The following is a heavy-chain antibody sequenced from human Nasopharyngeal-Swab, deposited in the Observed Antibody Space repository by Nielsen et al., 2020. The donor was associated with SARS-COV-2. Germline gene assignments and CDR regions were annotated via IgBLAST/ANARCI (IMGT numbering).Heavy chain of an antibody. CDR2: MNSDGSRT. D-gene: IGHD6-6*01. Sequence: GESLKISCAASGFTFSSYWMHWVRQAPGEGLVWVSRMNSDGSRTNYADSVKGRFTISRDNAENSLYLQMNSLRAEDTALYYCAKDTTPLYSSSSVPYYYGMDVWGQGTTVTVSS. J-gene: IGHJ6*02. CDR1: GFTFSSYW. CDR3: AKDTTPLYSSSSVPYYYGMDV. V-gene: IGHV3-74*01.